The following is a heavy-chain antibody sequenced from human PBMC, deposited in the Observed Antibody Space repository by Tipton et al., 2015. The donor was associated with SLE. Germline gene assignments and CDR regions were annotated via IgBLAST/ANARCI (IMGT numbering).Heavy chain of an antibody. V-gene: IGHV3-30*02. D-gene: IGHD6-13*01. CDR2: IRYDGSNK. J-gene: IGHJ3*02. CDR3: ASLRGYSSLHDAFDI. CDR1: GFTFSSYG. Sequence: SGFTFSSYGMHWVRQAPGKGLEWVAFIRYDGSNKYYADSVKGRFTISRDNSKNTLYLQMNSLRAEDTAVYYCASLRGYSSLHDAFDIWGQGTMVTVSS.